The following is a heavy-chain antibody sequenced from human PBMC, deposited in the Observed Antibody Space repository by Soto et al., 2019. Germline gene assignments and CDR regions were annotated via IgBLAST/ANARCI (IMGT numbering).Heavy chain of an antibody. Sequence: EVQLVESGGGLVQPGGSLRLSCAVSGFTVSTNYMSWVRQAPGKGLESVSIIYSDGSTYYADSVKGRFTTSSDSARDTLYLQMDNLSADDTAVYQCARDSSYYGSGRGVLDYWVQGTLVTVSS. V-gene: IGHV3-66*01. J-gene: IGHJ4*02. CDR2: IYSDGST. CDR1: GFTVSTNY. CDR3: ARDSSYYGSGRGVLDY. D-gene: IGHD3-10*01.